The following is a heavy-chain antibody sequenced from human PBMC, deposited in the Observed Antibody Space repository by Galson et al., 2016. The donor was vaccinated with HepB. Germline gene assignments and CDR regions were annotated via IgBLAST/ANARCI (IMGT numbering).Heavy chain of an antibody. Sequence: SVKVSCKASGYNFATYAFHWVRQAPGQGLEWMGWINPCTGKKQYSQKFQDRVTLTRDTSSNPAHMGVRSLTSEDTAVYYCARDLSTTWTSTYWGQGTLVTVSS. CDR1: GYNFATYA. V-gene: IGHV1-3*01. CDR3: ARDLSTTWTSTY. J-gene: IGHJ4*02. CDR2: INPCTGKK. D-gene: IGHD2-2*01.